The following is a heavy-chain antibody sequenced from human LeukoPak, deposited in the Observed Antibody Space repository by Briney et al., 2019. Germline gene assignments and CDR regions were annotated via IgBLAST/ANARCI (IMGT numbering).Heavy chain of an antibody. D-gene: IGHD3-22*01. J-gene: IGHJ3*02. V-gene: IGHV3-23*01. CDR3: AKHKNYYYDSSGYYWMGAFDI. CDR2: ISGSGGST. Sequence: GGSLRLSCAASGFTFSSYAMSWVRQAPGKGLEWVSAISGSGGSTYYADSVKGRFTISRDNSKNTLYLQMNSLRAEDTAVYYCAKHKNYYYDSSGYYWMGAFDIWGQGTMVTVSS. CDR1: GFTFSSYA.